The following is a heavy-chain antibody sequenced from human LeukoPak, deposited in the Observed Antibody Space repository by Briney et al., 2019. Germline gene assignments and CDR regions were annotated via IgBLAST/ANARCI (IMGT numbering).Heavy chain of an antibody. J-gene: IGHJ3*02. CDR2: IDHSGST. V-gene: IGHV4-30-2*01. CDR1: GGSISSGGYY. CDR3: ARVRLGYDFWSGWAFDI. D-gene: IGHD3-3*01. Sequence: NPSQTLSLTCTVSGGSISSGGYYWSWIRQPPGKGLEWIGCIDHSGSTYYNPSLKSRVTISVDKSKNQFSLKLSSVTAADTAVYYCARVRLGYDFWSGWAFDIWGQGTMVTVSS.